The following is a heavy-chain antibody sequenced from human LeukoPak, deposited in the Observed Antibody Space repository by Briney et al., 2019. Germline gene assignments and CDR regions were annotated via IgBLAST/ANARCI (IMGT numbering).Heavy chain of an antibody. Sequence: PGGSLRLSCAASGFTFSNYAMNWVRQAPGKGLEWVSAISGSGDSTYYADSAKGRFTISRDNSKNTLYLQINSRRVEDTPIYYFAKRVMTCSSTRCNIDYWGQGTLVTVSS. CDR1: GFTFSNYA. V-gene: IGHV3-23*01. CDR2: ISGSGDST. J-gene: IGHJ4*02. D-gene: IGHD2-2*01. CDR3: AKRVMTCSSTRCNIDY.